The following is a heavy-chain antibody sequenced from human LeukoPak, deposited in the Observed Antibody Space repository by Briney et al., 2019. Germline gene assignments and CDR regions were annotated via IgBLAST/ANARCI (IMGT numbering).Heavy chain of an antibody. CDR3: ARGYSSGNYYGMDV. V-gene: IGHV4-34*01. CDR2: INHSGST. D-gene: IGHD6-19*01. J-gene: IGHJ6*02. CDR1: GFTFGDYA. Sequence: SGGSLRLSCTASGFTFGDYAMSWVRQAPGKGLEWIGEINHSGSTNYNPSLKSRVTISVDTSKNQFSLKLCSVTAADTAVYYCARGYSSGNYYGMDVWGQGTTVTVSS.